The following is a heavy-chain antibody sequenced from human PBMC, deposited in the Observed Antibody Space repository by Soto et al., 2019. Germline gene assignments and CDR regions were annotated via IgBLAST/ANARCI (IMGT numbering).Heavy chain of an antibody. CDR2: INPNSGGT. J-gene: IGHJ4*02. CDR1: GYPFSVYY. D-gene: IGHD6-13*01. V-gene: IGHV1-2*02. Sequence: XAVKVCCNASGYPFSVYYMHWVRQAPGQALEWMGWINPNSGGTKYAQKFQCRVTLTRDTSNTTVYMEVSSLKSDDTAVYFCARDRGSTWYIDDYWRQGTLVTVSS. CDR3: ARDRGSTWYIDDY.